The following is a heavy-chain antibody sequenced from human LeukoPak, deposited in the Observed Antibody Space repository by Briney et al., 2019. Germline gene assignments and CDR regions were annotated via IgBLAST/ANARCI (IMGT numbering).Heavy chain of an antibody. Sequence: QPGRSLRLSCAASGFTFSSYGMHWVRQAPGKGLGWVAVISYDGSNKYYADSVKGRFTISRDNSKNTLYLQMNSLRAEDTAVYYCAKDSNGYFDYWGQGTLVTVSS. J-gene: IGHJ4*02. D-gene: IGHD2-8*01. CDR1: GFTFSSYG. CDR2: ISYDGSNK. CDR3: AKDSNGYFDY. V-gene: IGHV3-30*18.